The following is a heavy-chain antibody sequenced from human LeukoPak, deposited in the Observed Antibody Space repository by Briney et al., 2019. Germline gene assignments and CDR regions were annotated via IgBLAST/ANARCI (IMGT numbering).Heavy chain of an antibody. J-gene: IGHJ4*02. V-gene: IGHV4-38-2*02. CDR2: IYHSGST. CDR1: GYSISSNYH. D-gene: IGHD6-19*01. Sequence: SETLSLTCTVSGYSISSNYHWGWIRQPPGKGLEWIATIYHSGSTHYNPSLKSRVTISVDTSKNQFSLKMRSVTAADTAVYYCARVRAVAGTPPDYWGQGTLVTVSS. CDR3: ARVRAVAGTPPDY.